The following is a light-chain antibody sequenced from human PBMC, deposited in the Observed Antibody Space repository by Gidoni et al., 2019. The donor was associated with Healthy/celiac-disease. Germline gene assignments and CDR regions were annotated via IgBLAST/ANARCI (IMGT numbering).Light chain of an antibody. CDR3: QQYDKLPRKRPGLT. CDR1: QDISNY. V-gene: IGKV1-33*01. Sequence: DIQMTQSPSSLSASVGDRVTITCQASQDISNYLNWYQQKPGKAPKLLIYDASNLETGVPSRFSGSGSGTDFTFTISSLQPEDIATYYCQQYDKLPRKRPGLTFGPGTKVDIK. CDR2: DAS. J-gene: IGKJ3*01.